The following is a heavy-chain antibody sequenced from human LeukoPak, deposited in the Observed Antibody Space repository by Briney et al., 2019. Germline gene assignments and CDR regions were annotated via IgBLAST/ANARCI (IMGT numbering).Heavy chain of an antibody. CDR2: IIPIFGTA. D-gene: IGHD2-15*01. CDR3: ARGPHYCSGGSCGEAHFDY. Sequence: SVKVSCKASGGTFSSYAISWVRQAPGQGLEWMGGIIPIFGTANYAQKFQGRVTITADESTSTAYMELSSLRSEDTAVYYCARGPHYCSGGSCGEAHFDYWGQGTLVTVSS. J-gene: IGHJ4*02. CDR1: GGTFSSYA. V-gene: IGHV1-69*13.